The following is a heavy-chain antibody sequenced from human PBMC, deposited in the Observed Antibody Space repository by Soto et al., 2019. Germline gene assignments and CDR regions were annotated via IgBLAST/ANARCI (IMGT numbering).Heavy chain of an antibody. Sequence: NPSETLSLTCAVYGGSFSGYYWSWIRQPPGKGLEWIGEINHSGSTNYNPSLKSRVTISVDTSKNQFSLKLSSVTAADTAVYYCARGLVAATRFYYYYGMDVWGQGTTVTVS. CDR2: INHSGST. CDR3: ARGLVAATRFYYYYGMDV. J-gene: IGHJ6*02. V-gene: IGHV4-34*01. D-gene: IGHD2-15*01. CDR1: GGSFSGYY.